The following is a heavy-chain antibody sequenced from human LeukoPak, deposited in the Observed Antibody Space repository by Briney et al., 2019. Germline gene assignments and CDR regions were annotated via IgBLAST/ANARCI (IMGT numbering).Heavy chain of an antibody. Sequence: GGSLRLSCAASGFTASSSYMSWVRQAPGTGLEWVSVLYSGGTTYYADSVKGRFTISRDNAKNSLYLQMNSLRAEDTAVYYCARDQDYWGQGTLVTVSS. CDR2: LYSGGTT. J-gene: IGHJ4*02. CDR1: GFTASSSY. V-gene: IGHV3-53*01. CDR3: ARDQDY.